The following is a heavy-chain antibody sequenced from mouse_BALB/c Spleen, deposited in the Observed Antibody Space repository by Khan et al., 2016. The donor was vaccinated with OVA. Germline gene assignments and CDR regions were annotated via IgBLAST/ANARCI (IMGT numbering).Heavy chain of an antibody. J-gene: IGHJ2*01. V-gene: IGHV1-75*01. CDR3: AIGDSVKFDS. CDR2: IFPGNGNI. Sequence: VQLQQSGTELLKPGTSVKLSCKASGYSFTNYDINWVRQRPEQGLEWIGWIFPGNGNIQYNEKFKDKATLTLDKSSSTAYMRLSRLTYEDSGVYFCAIGDSVKFDSWGQGTILTVSS. D-gene: IGHD3-3*01. CDR1: GYSFTNYD.